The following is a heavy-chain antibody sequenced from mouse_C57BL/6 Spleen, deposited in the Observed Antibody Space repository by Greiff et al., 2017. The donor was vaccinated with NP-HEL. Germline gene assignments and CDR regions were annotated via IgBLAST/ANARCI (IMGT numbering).Heavy chain of an antibody. D-gene: IGHD3-1*01. CDR1: GFTFSDYG. V-gene: IGHV5-17*01. CDR2: ISRGSSTI. CDR3: ARGLRNAMDY. J-gene: IGHJ4*01. Sequence: EVMLVESGGGLVKPGGSLKLSCAASGFTFSDYGMHWVRQAPEKGLEWVAYISRGSSTIYYADTVKGRFTISRDNAKNTLFLQMTSLRSEDTAMYYCARGLRNAMDYWGQGTSVTVSS.